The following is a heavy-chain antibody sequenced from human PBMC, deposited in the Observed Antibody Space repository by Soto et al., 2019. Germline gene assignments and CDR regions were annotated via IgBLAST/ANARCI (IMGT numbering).Heavy chain of an antibody. J-gene: IGHJ4*02. CDR1: GFSLSTSGVG. CDR3: AHRPLTDFWSGYYESDYFDY. V-gene: IGHV2-5*02. Sequence: SGPTLVKPTQTLTLTCTFSGFSLSTSGVGVGWIRQPPGKALEWLALIYWDDDKRYSPSLKSRLTITKDTSKNQVVLTMTNMDPVDTATYYGAHRPLTDFWSGYYESDYFDYWGQGTLVTVSS. D-gene: IGHD3-3*01. CDR2: IYWDDDK.